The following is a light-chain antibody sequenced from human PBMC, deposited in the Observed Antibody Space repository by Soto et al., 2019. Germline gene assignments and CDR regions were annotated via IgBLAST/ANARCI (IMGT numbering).Light chain of an antibody. Sequence: EIVMTQSPATLSVSPGERATLSCRASQSVSSNLAWYQHKPGQAPRLLIYGASSRATGIPARFSGSGSGTEFTLTISSLQSEDFATYFCQQSYSTPYTFGQGTKLEIK. CDR3: QQSYSTPYT. CDR2: GAS. J-gene: IGKJ2*01. CDR1: QSVSSN. V-gene: IGKV3-15*01.